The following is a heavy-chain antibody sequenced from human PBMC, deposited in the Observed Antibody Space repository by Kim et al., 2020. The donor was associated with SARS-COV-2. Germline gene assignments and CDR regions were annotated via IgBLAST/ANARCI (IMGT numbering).Heavy chain of an antibody. Sequence: YNPSLKSRVTMSVDTSKNQFSLMLGSVTAADTAVYYCARGYDGSARYFDFWGQGTLVTVSS. D-gene: IGHD3-22*01. J-gene: IGHJ4*02. CDR3: ARGYDGSARYFDF. V-gene: IGHV4-4*07.